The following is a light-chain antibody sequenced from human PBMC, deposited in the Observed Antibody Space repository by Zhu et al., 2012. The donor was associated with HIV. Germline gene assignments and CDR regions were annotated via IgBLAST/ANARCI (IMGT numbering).Light chain of an antibody. CDR3: QQYHTSPMT. Sequence: EIVLTQSPGTLSLSPGERATLSCRASQSIGSRFLAWYQQKPGQALRLLIYGPFNRATGVPDRFTGSRSGTDFTLTINRLEPEDFAVYYCQQYHTSPMTFGQGTKVEMK. CDR1: QSIGSRF. CDR2: GPF. V-gene: IGKV3-20*01. J-gene: IGKJ1*01.